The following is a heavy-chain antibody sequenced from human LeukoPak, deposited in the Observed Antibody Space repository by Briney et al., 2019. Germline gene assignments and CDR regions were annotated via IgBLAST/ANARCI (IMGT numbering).Heavy chain of an antibody. CDR1: GGSFSGYY. Sequence: PSETLSLTCAVYGGSFSGYYWSWIRQPPGKGLEWIGEINHSGSTNYNPSLKSRATISVDTSKNQFSLKLSSVTAADTAVYYCARLYDSSGYYQNWGQGTLVTVSS. CDR2: INHSGST. D-gene: IGHD3-22*01. V-gene: IGHV4-34*01. J-gene: IGHJ4*02. CDR3: ARLYDSSGYYQN.